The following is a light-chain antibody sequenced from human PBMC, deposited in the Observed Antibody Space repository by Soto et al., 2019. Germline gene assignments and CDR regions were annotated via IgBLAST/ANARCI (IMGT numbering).Light chain of an antibody. CDR1: QRISND. CDR2: DAS. J-gene: IGKJ4*01. V-gene: IGKV3-15*01. CDR3: QHYNELPLT. Sequence: EFLMTQSPSTLSVSTGERVILSCRASQRISNDLAWYQQKAGQAPRLLIYDASTRATGIPARFSGSGSGTDLTLTISSLQSEDFAVYYCQHYNELPLTFGGGTKVDVK.